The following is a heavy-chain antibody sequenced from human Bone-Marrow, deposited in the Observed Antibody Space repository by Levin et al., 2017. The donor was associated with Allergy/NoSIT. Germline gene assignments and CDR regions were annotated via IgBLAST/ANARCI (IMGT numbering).Heavy chain of an antibody. Sequence: KRSGPTLVKPTQTLTLTCTLSGLSVSGRGIDVGWIRRPPGKALEWLALVYGDGTEIYRPPLKGRLTIKRDTSKNQVVLTMNNVEPHDTGTYFCARLNSWANAFDVWGQGTVVAVSS. J-gene: IGHJ3*01. CDR3: ARLNSWANAFDV. V-gene: IGHV2-5*02. CDR2: VYGDGTE. D-gene: IGHD1/OR15-1a*01. CDR1: GLSVSGRGID.